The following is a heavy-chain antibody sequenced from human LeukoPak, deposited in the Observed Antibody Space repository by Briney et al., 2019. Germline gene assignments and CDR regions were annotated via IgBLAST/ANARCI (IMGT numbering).Heavy chain of an antibody. CDR1: GFTFSSYG. CDR2: IRTSSYI. V-gene: IGHV3-21*01. D-gene: IGHD3-22*01. Sequence: GGSLRLSCAASGFTFSSYGMSWVRQAPGKGLEWVSSIRTSSYIYSADSVMGRFTISRDNAKNSLYLQMNSLRAEDTAVYYCASGNYYDSTRFDYWGQGTLVTVSS. CDR3: ASGNYYDSTRFDY. J-gene: IGHJ4*02.